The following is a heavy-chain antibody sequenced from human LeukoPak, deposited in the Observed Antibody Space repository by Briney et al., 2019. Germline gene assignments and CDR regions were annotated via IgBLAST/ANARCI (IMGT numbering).Heavy chain of an antibody. CDR2: INWNGGST. V-gene: IGHV3-20*04. J-gene: IGHJ4*02. Sequence: VRPGGSLRLSCAASGFTFDDYGMSWVRQAPGKGLEGVSGINWNGGSTGYADSVKGRFTIYRDNAKNSLYLQMNSLRAEDTALYYCAREGNYDSSGYCLIDYWGQGTLVTVSS. CDR1: GFTFDDYG. CDR3: AREGNYDSSGYCLIDY. D-gene: IGHD3-22*01.